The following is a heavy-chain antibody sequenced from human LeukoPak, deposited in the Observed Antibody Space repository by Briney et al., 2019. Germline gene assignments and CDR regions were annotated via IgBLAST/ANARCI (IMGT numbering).Heavy chain of an antibody. CDR2: IYYTGST. CDR3: ARDLGPYEGGNNYFDY. D-gene: IGHD4-23*01. Sequence: SETLSLTCGVSGGAITNYYWNWIRQAPGKGLEWLWYIYYTGSTTYNPSVKSRITISLDTSKKQISLKLRSVTAADTAVYYCARDLGPYEGGNNYFDYWGQGTLVTVSS. CDR1: GGAITNYY. V-gene: IGHV4-59*01. J-gene: IGHJ4*02.